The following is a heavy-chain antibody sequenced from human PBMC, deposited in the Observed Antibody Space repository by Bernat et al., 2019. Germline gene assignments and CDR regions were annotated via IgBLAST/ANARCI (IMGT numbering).Heavy chain of an antibody. J-gene: IGHJ4*02. V-gene: IGHV3-23*01. CDR1: RFIFSSYG. CDR2: ISGSGGST. Sequence: EVQLLESGGDLVQPGGSLRLSCAASRFIFSSYGMSWVRQAPGKGLEWVSGISGSGGSTYYADSVKGRFTISRDNSKNTLYLQMNSLRVGDTAVYYCAKARTFGGDLLRDSDYWGQGTLVTVSS. D-gene: IGHD3-16*01. CDR3: AKARTFGGDLLRDSDY.